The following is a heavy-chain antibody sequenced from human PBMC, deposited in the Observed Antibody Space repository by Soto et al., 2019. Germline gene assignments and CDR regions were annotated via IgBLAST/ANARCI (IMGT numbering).Heavy chain of an antibody. D-gene: IGHD6-19*01. V-gene: IGHV3-74*01. J-gene: IGHJ4*01. CDR3: ASGGIAVH. CDR1: GFTFSNNW. CDR2: INSDGSST. Sequence: EVQLVESGGGLVQPGGSLRLSCAASGFTFSNNWMHWVRQAPGKGPVWVSRINSDGSSTYYADSVKGRFTISRDNAKNTLXLXMNSLXADDTAVYYCASGGIAVHWGXXTLVT.